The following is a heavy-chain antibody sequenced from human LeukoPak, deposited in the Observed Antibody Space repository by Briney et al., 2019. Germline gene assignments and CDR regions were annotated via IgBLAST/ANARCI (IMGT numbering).Heavy chain of an antibody. V-gene: IGHV3-21*01. CDR3: AREVSEGFDF. CDR2: FGTRSTSI. J-gene: IGHJ4*02. Sequence: PGGSLRLSCAATGFTFSSYSMNWIRQAPGKGLEWVSSFGTRSTSIYHAGSVKGRFTISRDNAKNSLYLQMNSLRAEDTALSYCAREVSEGFDFWGQGTLVTVSS. CDR1: GFTFSSYS. D-gene: IGHD3-22*01.